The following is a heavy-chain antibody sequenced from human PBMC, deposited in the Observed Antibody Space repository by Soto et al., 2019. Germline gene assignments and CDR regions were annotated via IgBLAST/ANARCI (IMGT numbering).Heavy chain of an antibody. D-gene: IGHD3-16*01. CDR1: GFTFSSYS. V-gene: IGHV3-48*02. J-gene: IGHJ4*02. CDR2: ISSSSSTI. CDR3: ERVIDLDYVWGVPGY. Sequence: PGGSLRLSCAASGFTFSSYSMNWVRQAPGKGLEWVSYISSSSSTIYYADSVKGRFTISRDNAKNSLYLQMNSLRDEDTAVYYCERVIDLDYVWGVPGYWGQGTPVTVSS.